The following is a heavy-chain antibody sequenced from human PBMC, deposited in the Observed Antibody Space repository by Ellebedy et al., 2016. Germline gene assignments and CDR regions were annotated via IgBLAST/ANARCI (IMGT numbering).Heavy chain of an antibody. D-gene: IGHD1/OR15-1a*01. V-gene: IGHV3-21*06. CDR1: GFTFSNYS. CDR3: ARETGNTWFNNYYYYMDV. CDR2: ISSSSYNI. Sequence: GESLKISXAASGFTFSNYSMNWVRQAPGKGLEWVSSISSSSYNIYSADSVTGRFTISRDNAKNSLYLQMDSLRAEDTAVYFCARETGNTWFNNYYYYMDVWGKGTTVTVSS. J-gene: IGHJ6*03.